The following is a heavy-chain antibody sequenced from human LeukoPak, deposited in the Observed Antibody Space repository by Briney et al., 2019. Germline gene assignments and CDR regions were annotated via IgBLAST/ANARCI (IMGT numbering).Heavy chain of an antibody. CDR3: AKEGFDY. V-gene: IGHV3-23*01. J-gene: IGHJ4*02. CDR1: GFTFSTYT. Sequence: GGSLRLSCAASGFTFSTYTMSWVRQAPGKGLEWVSSISGSGGNTYYADYVKGRFTISRDNSKDTLHLQMNSLRAEDTAAYFCAKEGFDYWGQGTLVTVSS. CDR2: ISGSGGNT.